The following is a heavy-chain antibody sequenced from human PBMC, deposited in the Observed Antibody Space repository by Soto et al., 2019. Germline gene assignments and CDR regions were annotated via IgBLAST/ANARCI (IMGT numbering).Heavy chain of an antibody. CDR1: GFIFSSYD. V-gene: IGHV3-23*01. CDR2: ISGSGDGT. Sequence: EVQLLESGGGLVQPGGSLRLSCIASGFIFSSYDVTWVRQAPGKGLECVSAISGSGDGTYYADSVKGRFTISRDNSKNTVYLQMNSLRAEDTAVYYCAKGPRGYSYGYIGYCDYWGQGTLVTVSS. J-gene: IGHJ4*02. CDR3: AKGPRGYSYGYIGYCDY. D-gene: IGHD5-18*01.